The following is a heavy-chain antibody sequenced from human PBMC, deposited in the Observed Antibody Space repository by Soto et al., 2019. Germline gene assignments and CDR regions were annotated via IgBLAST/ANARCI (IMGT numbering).Heavy chain of an antibody. CDR3: AKDSDNYYGSGIDH. V-gene: IGHV3-23*01. D-gene: IGHD3-10*01. J-gene: IGHJ4*02. CDR2: ISGSGDKT. Sequence: GGSLRLSCAASGFTFNSYAMSWVRQAPGKGLEWVSAISGSGDKTYYADSVRGRFTISRDNSKNTLSLQMNSQRAEDTAIYFGAKDSDNYYGSGIDHWGQGTLVTVSS. CDR1: GFTFNSYA.